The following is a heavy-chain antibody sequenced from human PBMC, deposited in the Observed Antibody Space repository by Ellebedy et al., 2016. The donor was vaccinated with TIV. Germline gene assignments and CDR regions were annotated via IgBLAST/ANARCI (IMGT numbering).Heavy chain of an antibody. D-gene: IGHD3-22*01. V-gene: IGHV4-59*12. CDR2: IYHSGST. J-gene: IGHJ6*02. CDR1: GGSISSYY. Sequence: MPSETLSLTCTVSGGSISSYYWSWIRQPPGKGLEWIGYIYHSGSTNYNPSLKSRVTISVDKSKNQFSLKLSSVTAADTAVYYCARADYDSNVDYYYGMDVWGQGTTVTVSS. CDR3: ARADYDSNVDYYYGMDV.